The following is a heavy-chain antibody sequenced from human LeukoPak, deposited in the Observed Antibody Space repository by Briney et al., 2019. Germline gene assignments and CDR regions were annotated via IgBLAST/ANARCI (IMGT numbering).Heavy chain of an antibody. V-gene: IGHV3-30*18. J-gene: IGHJ6*02. CDR1: GFTFSSYG. CDR2: ISYDGSYK. D-gene: IGHD2-15*01. CDR3: AKDSPYCSGGSCYSPYYYYGVDV. Sequence: PGRSLRLSCAASGFTFSSYGMHWVRQAPGKGLEWVAVISYDGSYKYYADSVKSRFTIFRDNSKNTLYLQMNSLRAEDAAVYYCAKDSPYCSGGSCYSPYYYYGVDVWGQGTTVTVSS.